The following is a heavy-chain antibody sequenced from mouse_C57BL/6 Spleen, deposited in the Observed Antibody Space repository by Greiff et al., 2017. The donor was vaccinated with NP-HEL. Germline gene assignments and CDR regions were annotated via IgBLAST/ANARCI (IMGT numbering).Heavy chain of an antibody. J-gene: IGHJ3*01. V-gene: IGHV1-15*01. D-gene: IGHD1-2*01. Sequence: QVQLQQSGAELVRPGASVTLSCKASGYTFTDYEMHWVKQTPVHGLEWIGAIDPETGGTAYNQKFKGKAILTADKSSSTAYMELRSLTSEDSAVYYCTPFSTAVPLFAYWGQGTLVTVSA. CDR1: GYTFTDYE. CDR2: IDPETGGT. CDR3: TPFSTAVPLFAY.